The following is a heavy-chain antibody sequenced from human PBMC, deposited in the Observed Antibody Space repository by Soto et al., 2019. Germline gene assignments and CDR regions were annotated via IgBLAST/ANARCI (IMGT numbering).Heavy chain of an antibody. Sequence: QVQLQESGPGLVKPSGTLSLTCAVSGDSISNSRWWTWVRQPPGKGLEWIGDIFHSGDTNYNPSLKSRVFISVDKSQNQFSLKVSSVTAADTAVYYCAYSTGWYRHDVWGQGILVNVSS. CDR2: IFHSGDT. CDR3: AYSTGWYRHDV. CDR1: GDSISNSRW. V-gene: IGHV4-4*02. D-gene: IGHD6-19*01. J-gene: IGHJ3*01.